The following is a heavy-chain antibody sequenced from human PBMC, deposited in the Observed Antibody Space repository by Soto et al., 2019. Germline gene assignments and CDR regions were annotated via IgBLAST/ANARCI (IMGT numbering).Heavy chain of an antibody. Sequence: SETLSLTCTVYGGAIISGGYYWSWVRQSPRRALEWIGNIYYSGSTYYNPSLKSRLTISVDTSKNQFSLNLSSVTAADTAVYYCARDRLMATAGTARHYFGLDVWGQGTTVSVSS. CDR2: IYYSGST. D-gene: IGHD5-18*01. CDR3: ARDRLMATAGTARHYFGLDV. V-gene: IGHV4-31*03. CDR1: GGAIISGGYY. J-gene: IGHJ6*02.